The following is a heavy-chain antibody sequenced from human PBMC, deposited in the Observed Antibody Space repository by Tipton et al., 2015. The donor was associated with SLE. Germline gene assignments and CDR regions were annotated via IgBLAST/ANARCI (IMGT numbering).Heavy chain of an antibody. CDR2: ISYSGNT. J-gene: IGHJ6*02. CDR1: GGSIRSSNYY. Sequence: GLVKPSETLSLTCAVSGGSIRSSNYYWGWIRQPPGKGLEWIGSISYSGNTYYNPSLKSRLTISLDTSKNQFSLKLSSVTAADTAVYYCARQRLCLLSPLDAWGQGTTVTVS. D-gene: IGHD3-3*01. V-gene: IGHV4-39*07. CDR3: ARQRLCLLSPLDA.